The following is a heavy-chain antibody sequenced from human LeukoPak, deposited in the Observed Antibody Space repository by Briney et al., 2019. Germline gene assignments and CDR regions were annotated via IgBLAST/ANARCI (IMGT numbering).Heavy chain of an antibody. V-gene: IGHV1-2*02. D-gene: IGHD1-1*01. J-gene: IGHJ3*02. CDR3: ARLPWYKVRVVIGI. CDR1: GYTFTGYY. Sequence: GASVKVSCKASGYTFTGYYMHWVRQAPGQGLEWMGWINPNSGGTNYAQKFQGRVTMTRDTSTSTVYMELSSLRSEDTAVYYCARLPWYKVRVVIGIWGQGTMVTVSS. CDR2: INPNSGGT.